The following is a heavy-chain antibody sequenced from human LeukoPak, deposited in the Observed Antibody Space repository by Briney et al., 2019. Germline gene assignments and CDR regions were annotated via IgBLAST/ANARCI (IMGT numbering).Heavy chain of an antibody. CDR1: GYSISSGYY. CDR2: IYHSGNT. Sequence: SETLSLTCTVSGYSISSGYYWGWIRQPPGKGLEWIGSIYHSGNTYYNPSLKSRVTISVDTSKNQFSLKLSSVTAADTAVYYCAREVVVVPAVDYWGQGTLVTVSS. D-gene: IGHD2-2*01. J-gene: IGHJ4*02. CDR3: AREVVVVPAVDY. V-gene: IGHV4-38-2*02.